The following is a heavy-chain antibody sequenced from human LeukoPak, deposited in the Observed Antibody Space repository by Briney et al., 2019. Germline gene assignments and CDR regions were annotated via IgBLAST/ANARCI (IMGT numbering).Heavy chain of an antibody. CDR2: IYYSGTT. CDR3: ATFRSGSYFSKIGYNWFDP. J-gene: IGHJ5*02. V-gene: IGHV4-39*01. Sequence: SETLSLTCNVSGGSISSSSYYWGWIRQPPGKGLEWIGSIYYSGTTYYNPSLKSRVTMSVDTSKNQFSLKLGSVTAADTAVYYCATFRSGSYFSKIGYNWFDPWGQGTLVTVSS. CDR1: GGSISSSSYY. D-gene: IGHD3-10*01.